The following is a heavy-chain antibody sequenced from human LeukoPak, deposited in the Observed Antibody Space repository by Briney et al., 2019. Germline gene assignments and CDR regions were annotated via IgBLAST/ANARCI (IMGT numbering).Heavy chain of an antibody. CDR1: GFTFSSYG. CDR3: AKDRRQYQLLQSAYSDV. J-gene: IGHJ6*04. D-gene: IGHD2-2*01. V-gene: IGHV3-30*02. CDR2: IRYDGSNK. Sequence: PGGSLRLSCAASGFTFSSYGMHWVRQAPGKGLEWVAFIRYDGSNKYYVDSVKGRFTISRDNSKNTLYLQMNSLRAEDTAVYYCAKDRRQYQLLQSAYSDVWGKGTTVTVSS.